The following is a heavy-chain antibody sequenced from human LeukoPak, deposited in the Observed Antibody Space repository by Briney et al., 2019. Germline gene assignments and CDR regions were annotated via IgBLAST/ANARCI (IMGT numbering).Heavy chain of an antibody. CDR1: GYTFTGYF. J-gene: IGHJ4*02. D-gene: IGHD5-12*01. CDR3: ARDLRGLLDYFDY. Sequence: ASVKVSCKASGYTFTGYFLHWVRQAPGQGLKWMGWINPDSGDANYAQKFQGRVTMTRDTSSSTVYLDLTSLRSDDTAVYYCARDLRGLLDYFDYWGQGSLVTVSS. V-gene: IGHV1-2*02. CDR2: INPDSGDA.